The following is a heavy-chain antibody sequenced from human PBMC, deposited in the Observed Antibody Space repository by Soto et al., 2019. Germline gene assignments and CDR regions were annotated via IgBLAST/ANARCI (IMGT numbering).Heavy chain of an antibody. J-gene: IGHJ4*02. Sequence: GSLRLSCAASGFTFSSYAMSWVRQAPCKWLEWVSAISGSGGSTYYADSVKGRFTISRDNSKNTLYLQMNSLRAEEMAVYYCAKEPPHFVELELQTYFDYWGQGTLVTVSS. CDR2: ISGSGGST. V-gene: IGHV3-23*01. D-gene: IGHD1-7*01. CDR1: GFTFSSYA. CDR3: AKEPPHFVELELQTYFDY.